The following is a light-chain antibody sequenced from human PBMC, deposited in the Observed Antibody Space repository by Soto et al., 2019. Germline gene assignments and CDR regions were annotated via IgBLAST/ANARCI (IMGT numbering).Light chain of an antibody. V-gene: IGKV3-20*01. CDR1: QSVSSN. Sequence: EIAMTQSPATLSVSPGERSTLSFRASQSVSSNLAWYQQKPGQAPRLLIYGASSRATGIPDRFSGSGSGTDFTLTISRLEPEDFAVYYCQQYGSSPPWTFGQGTKVDI. CDR3: QQYGSSPPWT. J-gene: IGKJ1*01. CDR2: GAS.